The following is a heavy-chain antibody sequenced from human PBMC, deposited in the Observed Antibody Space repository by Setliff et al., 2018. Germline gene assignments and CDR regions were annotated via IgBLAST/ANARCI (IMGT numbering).Heavy chain of an antibody. V-gene: IGHV3-7*01. CDR2: IKQDGSTK. CDR3: VRDDADNYDAFDN. CDR1: GFNFNNAW. D-gene: IGHD3-22*01. J-gene: IGHJ3*02. Sequence: GGSLRLSCAASGFNFNNAWMSWVRQAPGKGLEWVADIKQDGSTKYYLDSVKGRFTISRDNAKRSLYLQMNGLRADDTGVYYCVRDDADNYDAFDNWGQGTLVTVSS.